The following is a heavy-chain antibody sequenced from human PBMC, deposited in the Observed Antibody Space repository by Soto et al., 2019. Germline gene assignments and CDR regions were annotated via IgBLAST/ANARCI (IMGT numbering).Heavy chain of an antibody. CDR3: ARDPPDFHSAFDY. D-gene: IGHD4-4*01. Sequence: PSQTLSLTCAISGDSVSSNSAAWNWIRQSPSRGLEWLGRTYYRSKWYNDYAESVKSRITIKPDTSKNQFSLHLNSVTHEDTAVYYCARDPPDFHSAFDYWGQGTLVTVSS. CDR1: GDSVSSNSAA. J-gene: IGHJ4*02. CDR2: TYYRSKWYN. V-gene: IGHV6-1*01.